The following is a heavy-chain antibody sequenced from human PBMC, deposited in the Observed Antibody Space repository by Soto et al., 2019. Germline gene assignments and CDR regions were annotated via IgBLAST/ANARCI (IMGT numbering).Heavy chain of an antibody. D-gene: IGHD3-10*01. CDR3: ARGEYYYGSGSSMDV. CDR1: GFTFSSYD. J-gene: IGHJ6*02. V-gene: IGHV3-13*05. CDR2: IGTAGDP. Sequence: PGGSRRRSCAASGFTFSSYDMHGVRQATGKGLEWVSAIGTAGDPYYPGSVKGRFTISRENAKNSLYLQMNSLRAGDTAVYYCARGEYYYGSGSSMDVWGQGTTVTVSS.